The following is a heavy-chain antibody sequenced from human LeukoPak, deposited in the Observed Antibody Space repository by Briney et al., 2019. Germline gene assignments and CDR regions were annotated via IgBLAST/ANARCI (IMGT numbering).Heavy chain of an antibody. CDR2: ISGSGGNT. Sequence: PGGSLRLSCAASGFTFSSYAMGWVRQAPGKGLEWVSSISGSGGNTYYADSVEGRFTVSRDNSKNTLYLQMNSLRAEDTALYYCARGRGGDYVPSRFDYWGQETLVTVSS. CDR1: GFTFSSYA. J-gene: IGHJ4*02. D-gene: IGHD4-17*01. CDR3: ARGRGGDYVPSRFDY. V-gene: IGHV3-23*01.